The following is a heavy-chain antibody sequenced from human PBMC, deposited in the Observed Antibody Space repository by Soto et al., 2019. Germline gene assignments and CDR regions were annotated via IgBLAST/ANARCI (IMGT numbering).Heavy chain of an antibody. D-gene: IGHD3-3*01. CDR1: GYTFTSYD. Sequence: GASVKVSCKASGYTFTSYDINWVRQATGQGLEWMGWMNPNSGNTGYAQKFQGRVTMTRNTSISTAYMELSSLRSEDTAVYYCARRLEWLFNYYYYGMDVWGQGTTVTVSS. J-gene: IGHJ6*02. V-gene: IGHV1-8*01. CDR3: ARRLEWLFNYYYYGMDV. CDR2: MNPNSGNT.